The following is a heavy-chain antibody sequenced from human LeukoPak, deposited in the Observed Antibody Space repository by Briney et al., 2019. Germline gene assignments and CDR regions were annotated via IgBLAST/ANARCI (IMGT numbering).Heavy chain of an antibody. CDR1: GFTVSSNY. Sequence: GGSLRLSCAASGFTVSSNYMSWVRQAPGKGLEWVSVVYSGGSTYYADSVKGRFSISRDNSKNTLHLQMNSLKTEDTAVYYCTTDWYISTVTIDYWGQGTLVTVSS. CDR2: VYSGGST. V-gene: IGHV3-66*01. CDR3: TTDWYISTVTIDY. J-gene: IGHJ4*02. D-gene: IGHD4-17*01.